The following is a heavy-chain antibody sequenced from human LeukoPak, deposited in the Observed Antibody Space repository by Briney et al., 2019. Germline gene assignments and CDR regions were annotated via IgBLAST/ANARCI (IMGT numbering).Heavy chain of an antibody. Sequence: PSETLSLTCTVSGGSIGSYYWSWIRQPAGKGLEWIGRIYTSGSTNYNPSLKSRVTMSVDTSKNQFSLKLSSVTAADTAVYYCARGTIAAAGAEYFQHWGQGTLVTVSS. D-gene: IGHD6-13*01. CDR2: IYTSGST. CDR1: GGSIGSYY. CDR3: ARGTIAAAGAEYFQH. V-gene: IGHV4-4*07. J-gene: IGHJ1*01.